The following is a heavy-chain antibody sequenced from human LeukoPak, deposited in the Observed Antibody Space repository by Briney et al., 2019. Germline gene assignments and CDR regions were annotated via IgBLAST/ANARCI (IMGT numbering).Heavy chain of an antibody. CDR1: GFTFSSYS. CDR3: AKSGYDILTGYYAPSYYYYGMDV. Sequence: PGGSLRLSCAASGFTFSSYSMNWVRQAPGKGLEWVSSISSSSSYIYYADSVKGRFTISRDNAKNSLYLQMNSLRAEDTAVYYCAKSGYDILTGYYAPSYYYYGMDVWGQGTTVTVSS. J-gene: IGHJ6*02. CDR2: ISSSSSYI. D-gene: IGHD3-9*01. V-gene: IGHV3-21*04.